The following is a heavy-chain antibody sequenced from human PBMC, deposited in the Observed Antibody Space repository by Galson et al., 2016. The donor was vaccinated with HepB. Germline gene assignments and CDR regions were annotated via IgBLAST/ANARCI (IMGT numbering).Heavy chain of an antibody. J-gene: IGHJ4*02. V-gene: IGHV3-30*03. Sequence: SLRLSCAAAGFTFSNYWMSWVRQAPGKGLEWVAAISYDGTKVYYADSVKGRFSISRDNSKNTLYLQLNSLRDEDTAVYYCLREPFDYWGQGALVTVSS. CDR1: GFTFSNYW. CDR2: ISYDGTKV. CDR3: LREPFDY.